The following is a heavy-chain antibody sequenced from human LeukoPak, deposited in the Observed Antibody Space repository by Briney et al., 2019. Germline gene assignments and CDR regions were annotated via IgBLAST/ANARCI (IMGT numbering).Heavy chain of an antibody. CDR1: GGSFSGYY. CDR2: INHSGST. CDR3: ARVGLRWLRPYFDY. D-gene: IGHD5-12*01. V-gene: IGHV4-34*01. J-gene: IGHJ4*02. Sequence: SETLSLTCAVYGGSFSGYYWSWIRQPPGKGLEWIGEINHSGSTNYNPSLKSRVTISVDTSKNQFSLKLSSVTAADTAVHYCARVGLRWLRPYFDYWGQGTLVTVSS.